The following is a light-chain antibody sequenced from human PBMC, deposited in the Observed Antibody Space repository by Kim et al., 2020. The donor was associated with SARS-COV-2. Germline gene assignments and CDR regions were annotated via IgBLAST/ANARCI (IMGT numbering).Light chain of an antibody. J-gene: IGKJ1*01. V-gene: IGKV3-15*01. CDR1: QSVRSN. Sequence: VSPGERATLSCRASQSVRSNVAWYQQKPGQAPRLLIYGASTRATGVPARFSGSGSGTEFTLTISSLQSEDFAVYYCQQYTTWRGAFGQGTKVEIK. CDR2: GAS. CDR3: QQYTTWRGA.